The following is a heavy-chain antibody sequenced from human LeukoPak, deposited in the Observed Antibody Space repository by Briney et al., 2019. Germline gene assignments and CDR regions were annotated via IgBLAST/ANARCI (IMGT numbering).Heavy chain of an antibody. CDR1: GIAFSTYA. CDR3: ARRYDYSLHHGMDV. CDR2: ISYDGSKK. V-gene: IGHV3-30*04. Sequence: GGSLRLSCAASGIAFSTYAMHWVRQAPGKGLEWVAVISYDGSKKYYADSTKGRFTISRDNSKNTLYLQMNSLRAEDTAVYYCARRYDYSLHHGMDVWGQGTTVTVSS. D-gene: IGHD4-11*01. J-gene: IGHJ6*02.